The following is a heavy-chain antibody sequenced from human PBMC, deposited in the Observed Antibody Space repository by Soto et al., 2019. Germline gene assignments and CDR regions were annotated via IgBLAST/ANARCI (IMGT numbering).Heavy chain of an antibody. D-gene: IGHD7-27*01. CDR3: ARGRYCLTGRCFPNWFDS. CDR2: IYKSATT. CDR1: GDSISNLDYF. J-gene: IGHJ5*01. V-gene: IGHV4-30-4*01. Sequence: SETLSLTCSVSGDSISNLDYFWAWIRQPPGQALEYIGYIYKSATTYYNPSFESRVAISVDTSKSQFSLNVTSVTAADTAVYFCARGRYCLTGRCFPNWFDSWGQGALVTRLL.